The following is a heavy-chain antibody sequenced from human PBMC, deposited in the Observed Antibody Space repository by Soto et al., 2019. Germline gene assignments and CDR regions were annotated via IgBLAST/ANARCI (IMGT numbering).Heavy chain of an antibody. V-gene: IGHV3-15*01. D-gene: IGHD4-17*01. CDR1: GFIFSNAW. CDR2: IKSKTDGGTT. Sequence: PVGSLRLSCAASGFIFSNAWMTWVRQAPGKGLEWVGHIKSKTDGGTTDYAAPVKGRFTISRDDSKKTLDLQMNTLKTDDTAVYYCTTESYGGYPNYYYGMDVWGQGTTVTVSS. CDR3: TTESYGGYPNYYYGMDV. J-gene: IGHJ6*02.